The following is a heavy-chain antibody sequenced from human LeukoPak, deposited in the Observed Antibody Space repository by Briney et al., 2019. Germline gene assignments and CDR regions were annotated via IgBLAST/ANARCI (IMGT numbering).Heavy chain of an antibody. CDR2: IIPIFGTA. D-gene: IGHD6-13*01. CDR1: GGTFSSYA. CDR3: ARSSWPPYYFDY. V-gene: IGHV1-69*01. Sequence: SVKVSCMASGGTFSSYAISWVRQAPGQGLEWMGGIIPIFGTANYAQKFQGRVTITADESTSTAYMELSSLRSEDTAVYYCARSSWPPYYFDYWGQGTLVTVSS. J-gene: IGHJ4*02.